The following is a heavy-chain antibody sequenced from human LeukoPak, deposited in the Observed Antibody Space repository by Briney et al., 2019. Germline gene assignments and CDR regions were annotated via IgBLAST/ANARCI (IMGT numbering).Heavy chain of an antibody. CDR2: ISGSGGST. J-gene: IGHJ4*02. Sequence: GGSLRLSCAASGFTFSSYAMNWVRQAPGKGLEWVSAISGSGGSTYYADSVKGRFTISRDNSKNTLYLQMNSLRAEDTAVYYCAKAMVRGVIPFGVDYWGQGTLVTVSS. D-gene: IGHD3-10*01. CDR3: AKAMVRGVIPFGVDY. CDR1: GFTFSSYA. V-gene: IGHV3-23*01.